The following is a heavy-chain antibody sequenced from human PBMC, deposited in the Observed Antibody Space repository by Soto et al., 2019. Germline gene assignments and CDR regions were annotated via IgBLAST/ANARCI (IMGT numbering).Heavy chain of an antibody. Sequence: ASVKVSCKASGYTFTEYYIHWVRQAPGQGLEWMGWINPNSGGTNYAQKFQGRVTMTRDTSISAAYMELSSLRSDDTAVYYCAREDYDSSGYSTYFQNWAQGTLVTVSS. D-gene: IGHD3-22*01. CDR1: GYTFTEYY. V-gene: IGHV1-2*02. CDR3: AREDYDSSGYSTYFQN. J-gene: IGHJ1*01. CDR2: INPNSGGT.